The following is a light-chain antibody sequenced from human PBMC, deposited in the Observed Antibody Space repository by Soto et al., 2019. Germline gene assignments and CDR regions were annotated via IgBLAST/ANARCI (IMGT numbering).Light chain of an antibody. CDR1: QSVSSSF. J-gene: IGKJ1*01. CDR2: GAS. Sequence: EIVLTQSPGTLSLSPGERATLSCRASQSVSSSFLAWYQQKPGQAPRLLIYGASTRATGIPDRFSGGGSGTDSTLTISRLKPEDFAGNYGQRYDISPWTFGQGTKVEIK. V-gene: IGKV3-20*01. CDR3: QRYDISPWT.